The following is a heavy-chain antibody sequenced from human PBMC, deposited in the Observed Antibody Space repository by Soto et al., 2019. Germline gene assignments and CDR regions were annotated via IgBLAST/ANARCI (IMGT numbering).Heavy chain of an antibody. CDR2: INSDGSST. J-gene: IGHJ5*02. D-gene: IGHD2-15*01. Sequence: LRLSCAASGFTFSSYWMHWVRQAPGKGLVWVSRINSDGSSTSYADSVKGRFTISRDNAKNTLYLQMNSLRAGDTAVYYCASRYCSGGSCYSSWFDPWGQGTLVTVSS. CDR1: GFTFSSYW. V-gene: IGHV3-74*01. CDR3: ASRYCSGGSCYSSWFDP.